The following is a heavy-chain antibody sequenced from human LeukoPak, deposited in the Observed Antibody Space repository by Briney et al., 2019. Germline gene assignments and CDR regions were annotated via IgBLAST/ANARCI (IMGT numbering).Heavy chain of an antibody. Sequence: GGSLRLSCAASGFTFSNYDMIWVRQAPGKGLEGVSAVSGRDDSTYYADSVKGRFTHSRDTSKNTLYLQMNSLRAEDTAIYYCAKWGDYDILTGYYDSDYWGQGTLVTVSS. CDR2: VSGRDDST. J-gene: IGHJ4*02. CDR3: AKWGDYDILTGYYDSDY. D-gene: IGHD3-9*01. CDR1: GFTFSNYD. V-gene: IGHV3-23*01.